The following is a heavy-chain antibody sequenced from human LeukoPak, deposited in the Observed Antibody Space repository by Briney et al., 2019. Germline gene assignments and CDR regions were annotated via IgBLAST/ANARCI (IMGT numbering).Heavy chain of an antibody. CDR3: ARNTGATLNF. CDR2: SNPDDSHT. J-gene: IGHJ4*02. V-gene: IGHV5-10-1*01. CDR1: GYSLTDHW. Sequence: GDSLRISCTASGYSLTDHWITWLQQTPGKGLQWIGRSNPDDSHTQYIVSLQCHITISAAKSLNTLHLPWTSLRASDSATCSCARNTGATLNFWGQGTLVTVSS. D-gene: IGHD1-14*01.